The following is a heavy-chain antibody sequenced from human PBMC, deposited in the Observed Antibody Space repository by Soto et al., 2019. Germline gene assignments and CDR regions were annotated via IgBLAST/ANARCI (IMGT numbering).Heavy chain of an antibody. V-gene: IGHV1-2*02. CDR2: INPNSGAT. CDR3: AREMVRGNAFDI. D-gene: IGHD3-10*01. CDR1: GYTFTDYY. J-gene: IGHJ3*02. Sequence: QVQLVQSGAEVKKPGASVKVSCKASGYTFTDYYMHWVRQAPGQGLEWMGWINPNSGATNYAQKFQGRVTMTRDTSISTAYMELSRLRSDDTALFYCAREMVRGNAFDIWGQGTVVTVSS.